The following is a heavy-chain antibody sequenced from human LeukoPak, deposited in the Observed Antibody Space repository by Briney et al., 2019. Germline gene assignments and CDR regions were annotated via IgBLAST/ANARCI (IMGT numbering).Heavy chain of an antibody. V-gene: IGHV3-23*01. J-gene: IGHJ4*02. D-gene: IGHD3-10*01. CDR1: GFTFSSYA. CDR3: AKELEYYYGSGSYWLD. CDR2: ISGSGGST. Sequence: PGGSLRLSCAASGFTFSSYAMSWVRQAPGKGLEWVSAISGSGGSTYYADSVKGRLTISRDNSKNTLYLQMNSLRAEDTAVYYCAKELEYYYGSGSYWLDWGQGTLVTVSS.